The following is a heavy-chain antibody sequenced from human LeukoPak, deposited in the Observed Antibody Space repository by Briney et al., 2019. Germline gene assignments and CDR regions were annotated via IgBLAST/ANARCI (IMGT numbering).Heavy chain of an antibody. V-gene: IGHV3-53*01. J-gene: IGHJ6*02. CDR3: ARDKRRSSWAPGGAYYYGMDV. D-gene: IGHD6-13*01. CDR1: GFTFSSNY. Sequence: GGSLRLSCAASGFTFSSNYMSWVRQAPGKGLEWVPVIYSGGSTYYADSVKGRFTISRDNSKNTLYLQMNSLRAEDTAVYYCARDKRRSSWAPGGAYYYGMDVWGQGTTVTVSS. CDR2: IYSGGST.